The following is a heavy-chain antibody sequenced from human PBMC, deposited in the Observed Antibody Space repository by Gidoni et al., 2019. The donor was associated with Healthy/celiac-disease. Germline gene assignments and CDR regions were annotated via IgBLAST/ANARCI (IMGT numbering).Heavy chain of an antibody. CDR2: IWYDGSNK. J-gene: IGHJ4*02. CDR3: AGSIAARLPYDY. CDR1: GFTFSSYG. Sequence: GVQPGRSLRLSCAASGFTFSSYGMHWVRQAPGKGLEWVAVIWYDGSNKYYADSVKGRFTISRDNSKNTLYLQMNSLRAEDTAVYYCAGSIAARLPYDYWGQGTLVTVSS. V-gene: IGHV3-33*01. D-gene: IGHD6-6*01.